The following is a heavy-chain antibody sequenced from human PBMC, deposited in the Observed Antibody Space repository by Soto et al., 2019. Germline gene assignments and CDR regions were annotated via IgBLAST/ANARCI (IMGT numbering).Heavy chain of an antibody. V-gene: IGHV3-30-3*01. J-gene: IGHJ4*02. CDR1: GFTFSSYA. CDR3: ARDPDVVVTAMHLDY. Sequence: PGGSLRLSCAAPGFTFSSYAMHWVRQAPGKGLEWVAVISYDGSNKYYADSVKGRFTISRDNSKNTLYLQMNSLRAEDTAVYYCARDPDVVVTAMHLDYWGQGTLVTVSS. CDR2: ISYDGSNK. D-gene: IGHD2-21*02.